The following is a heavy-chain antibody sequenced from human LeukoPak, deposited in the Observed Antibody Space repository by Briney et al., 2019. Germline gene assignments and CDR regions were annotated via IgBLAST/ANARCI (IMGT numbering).Heavy chain of an antibody. CDR2: INTDGSST. J-gene: IGHJ4*02. CDR1: GFTFSSYW. V-gene: IGHV3-74*01. Sequence: GGSLRLSCAASGFTFSSYWLHWVRQAPGKGLVWVSRINTDGSSTSYADSVKGRFTISRDNAKNTLYLQMNSLRAEDTAVYYCARNGYCSSTSSYIGFGWGQGTLVTVSS. CDR3: ARNGYCSSTSSYIGFG. D-gene: IGHD2-2*02.